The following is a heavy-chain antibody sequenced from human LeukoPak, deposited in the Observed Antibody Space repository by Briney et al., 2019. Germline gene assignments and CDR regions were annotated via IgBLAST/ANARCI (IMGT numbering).Heavy chain of an antibody. J-gene: IGHJ6*02. Sequence: ASVKVSCKASGYTFTSYAMNWVRQAPGQGLEWMGWINTNTGNPTYAQGFTGRFVFSLDTSVSTAYLQISSLKAEDTAVYYCARVKVATNYYYYGMDVWGQGTTVTVSS. D-gene: IGHD5-12*01. CDR1: GYTFTSYA. CDR2: INTNTGNP. CDR3: ARVKVATNYYYYGMDV. V-gene: IGHV7-4-1*02.